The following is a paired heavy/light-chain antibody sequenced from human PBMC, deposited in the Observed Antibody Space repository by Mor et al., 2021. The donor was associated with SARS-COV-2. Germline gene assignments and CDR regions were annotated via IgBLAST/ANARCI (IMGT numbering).Heavy chain of an antibody. CDR2: NSASGGST. CDR1: GFTFSSYA. D-gene: IGHD2-15*01. CDR3: ATRYCSGGSCYEGGAFDI. V-gene: IGHV3-23*01. Sequence: EVQLLESGGDLVQPGGSLRLSCAASGFTFSSYAMSWVRQAPGKGLEWVSANSASGGSTYYADSVKGRFTISRDNSKNTLYLQMNSLRAEDTAVYYCATRYCSGGSCYEGGAFDIWGQGTMVTVSS. J-gene: IGHJ3*02.
Light chain of an antibody. CDR3: QTWGTGIVV. V-gene: IGLV4-69*01. J-gene: IGLJ2*01. CDR2: LNSDGSH. Sequence: QLVLTQSPSASASLGASVKLTCTLSSGHSSYAIAWHQQQPEKGPRYLMKLNSDGSHNKGDGIPDRFSGSSSGAERYLTISSLQSEDEADYYCQTWGTGIVVFGGGTKLTVL. CDR1: SGHSSYA.